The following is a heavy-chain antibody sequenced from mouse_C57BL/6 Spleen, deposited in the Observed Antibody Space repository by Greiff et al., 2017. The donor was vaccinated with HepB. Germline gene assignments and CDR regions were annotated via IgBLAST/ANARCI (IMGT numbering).Heavy chain of an antibody. CDR1: GFTFSDYY. V-gene: IGHV5-12*01. D-gene: IGHD2-3*01. CDR3: ARLSDGYFYAMDY. Sequence: EVKLVESGGGLVQPGGSLKLSCAASGFTFSDYYMYWIRQTPEKRLEWVAYISNGGGSTYYPDTVKGRFTISRDNAKNTLYLQMSRLKSEDTAMYYCARLSDGYFYAMDYWGQGTSVTVSS. CDR2: ISNGGGST. J-gene: IGHJ4*01.